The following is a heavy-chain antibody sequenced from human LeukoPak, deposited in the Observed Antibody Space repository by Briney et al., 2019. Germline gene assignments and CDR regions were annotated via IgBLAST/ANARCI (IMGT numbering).Heavy chain of an antibody. V-gene: IGHV5-51*01. CDR1: GSRFTSYW. D-gene: IGHD2-21*01. J-gene: IGHJ5*02. CDR2: IYPGDSDT. CDR3: ARGGDTVQAWFDP. Sequence: GESLKISCQGSGSRFTSYWIGGVRQVPGKGLEWMGIIYPGDSDTRYSPSFQGQVTISADKSISTAYLQWSSLKASDTAMYYCARGGDTVQAWFDPWGQGTLVTVSS.